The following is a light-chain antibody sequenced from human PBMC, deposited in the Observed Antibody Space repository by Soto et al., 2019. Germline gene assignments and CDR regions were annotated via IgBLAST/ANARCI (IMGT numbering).Light chain of an antibody. CDR2: AAS. Sequence: DIQMTQSPSSLSASLGGSVTITCRARQTISNYLNWYQQRPGEAPKLLIYAASSLQSGVPSRFSGSGSGTDFTLTISSLQPEDVALYYCQQSYSSPYTFGQGTNLEIK. V-gene: IGKV1-39*01. J-gene: IGKJ2*01. CDR1: QTISNY. CDR3: QQSYSSPYT.